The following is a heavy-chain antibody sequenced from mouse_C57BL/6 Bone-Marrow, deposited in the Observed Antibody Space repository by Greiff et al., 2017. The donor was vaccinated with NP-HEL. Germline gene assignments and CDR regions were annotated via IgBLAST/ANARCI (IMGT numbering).Heavy chain of an antibody. J-gene: IGHJ3*01. CDR1: GFSLSTFGMG. CDR2: IWWDDAK. Sequence: QVTLKESGPGILQPSQTLSLTCSFSGFSLSTFGMGVGWIRQPSGKGLEWLAHIWWDDAKYYHPALKGRLTLSKDTSKTQVFLKIANVDTADTATYYCARIGYYSNYPFAYWGQGTLVTVSA. V-gene: IGHV8-8*01. D-gene: IGHD2-5*01. CDR3: ARIGYYSNYPFAY.